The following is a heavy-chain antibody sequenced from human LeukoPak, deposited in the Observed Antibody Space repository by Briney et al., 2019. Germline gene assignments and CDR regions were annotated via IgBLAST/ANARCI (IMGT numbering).Heavy chain of an antibody. V-gene: IGHV1-24*01. D-gene: IGHD2-2*01. CDR2: FDPEDGET. CDR1: GYTLTELS. J-gene: IGHJ4*02. CDR3: ATLPHIVVAPAATYRGGY. Sequence: GAAVKVSCKVSGYTLTELSMHWVRQAPGKGLEWVGGFDPEDGETIYAQKFQGRVTMTEDTSTDTAYMELTSLSSEATAVYYCATLPHIVVAPAATYRGGYWGQGTLVTVSS.